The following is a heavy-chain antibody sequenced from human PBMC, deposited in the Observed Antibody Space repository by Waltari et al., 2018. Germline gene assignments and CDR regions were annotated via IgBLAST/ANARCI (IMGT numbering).Heavy chain of an antibody. D-gene: IGHD3-22*01. J-gene: IGHJ6*02. Sequence: VQLVESGGGLAQPGESLRLSCAASGFTFSSYWMVWARQAPGKGLVWVSRINSDGSSTTYADSVKGRFTISRDNGKNTLYVQMNRLRPEDTAVYYCARVATKTYSSPVPGRPYYYGMDVWGQGTTVTVSS. V-gene: IGHV3-74*01. CDR2: INSDGSST. CDR1: GFTFSSYW. CDR3: ARVATKTYSSPVPGRPYYYGMDV.